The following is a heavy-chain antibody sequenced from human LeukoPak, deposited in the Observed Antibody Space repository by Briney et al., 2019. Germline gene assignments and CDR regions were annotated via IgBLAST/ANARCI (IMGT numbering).Heavy chain of an antibody. J-gene: IGHJ6*03. CDR1: GFTFSSYW. Sequence: PGGSLRLSCAASGFTFSSYWMAWVRQPPGKGLKWVANIGLDGSDEYYGDSVKGRFTISRDNANNSLFLQMNILRAEDTAVYYCARVSGSGFCSGGSCTYYYYMDVWGKGTTVTVSS. D-gene: IGHD2-15*01. V-gene: IGHV3-7*01. CDR3: ARVSGSGFCSGGSCTYYYYMDV. CDR2: IGLDGSDE.